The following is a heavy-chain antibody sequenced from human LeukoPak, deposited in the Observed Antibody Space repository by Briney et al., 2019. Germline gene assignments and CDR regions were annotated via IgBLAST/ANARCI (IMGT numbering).Heavy chain of an antibody. V-gene: IGHV1-2*02. CDR2: LNPNSGDT. CDR1: GYTFTDYY. Sequence: ASVTVSCKASGYTFTDYYMHWVRQAPGQGLEWMGWLNPNSGDTNYAQKFQGRVSMTRDTSVSTAYMDLSDLRSDDTAVYYCARGRHIEMTTMSGGSDYWGQGTLVTVSS. CDR3: ARGRHIEMTTMSGGSDY. D-gene: IGHD5-24*01. J-gene: IGHJ4*02.